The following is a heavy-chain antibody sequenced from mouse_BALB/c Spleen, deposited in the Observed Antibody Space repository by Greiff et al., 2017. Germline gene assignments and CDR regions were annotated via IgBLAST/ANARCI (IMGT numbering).Heavy chain of an antibody. CDR1: GYTFTDYY. D-gene: IGHD2-1*01. V-gene: IGHV1-77*01. CDR3: ARSVYGNFDY. CDR2: IYPGSGNT. Sequence: QVHVKQSGAELARPGASVKLSCKASGYTFTDYYINWVKQRTGQGLEWIGEIYPGSGNTYYNEKFKGKATLTADKSSSTAYMQLSSLTSEDSAVYFCARSVYGNFDYWGQGTTLTVSS. J-gene: IGHJ2*01.